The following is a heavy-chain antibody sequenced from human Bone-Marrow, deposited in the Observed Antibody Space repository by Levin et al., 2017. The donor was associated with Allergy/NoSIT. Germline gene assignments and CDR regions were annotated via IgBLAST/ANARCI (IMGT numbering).Heavy chain of an antibody. CDR1: EFTFSRYP. CDR2: MSHDGNFK. CDR3: TRGSGSYPWAVFDH. J-gene: IGHJ4*02. Sequence: GESLKISCAASEFTFSRYPMHWVRQAPGKGLEWVAVMSHDGNFKSYADSVRGRFTISRDNSENTLYLQMNSLRPEDTAVYYCTRGSGSYPWAVFDHWGQGTLVTVSS. D-gene: IGHD1-26*01. V-gene: IGHV3-30-3*01.